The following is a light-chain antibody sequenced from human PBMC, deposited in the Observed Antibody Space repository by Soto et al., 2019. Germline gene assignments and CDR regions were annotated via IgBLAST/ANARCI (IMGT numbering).Light chain of an antibody. CDR2: DVT. J-gene: IGLJ1*01. V-gene: IGLV2-14*03. CDR3: SSYTASASYV. CDR1: SSDIGTYNF. Sequence: QSALTQPASVPGSPGQSITISCTGTSSDIGTYNFVSWYQQHPGKAPKLMIYDVTNRPSGVSNRFSGSKSDNTASLTISGLQAEDEADYYCSSYTASASYVFGTGTKLTVL.